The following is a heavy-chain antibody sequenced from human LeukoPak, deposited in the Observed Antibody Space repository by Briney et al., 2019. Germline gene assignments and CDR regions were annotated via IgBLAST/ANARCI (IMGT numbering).Heavy chain of an antibody. CDR3: AKVRITGTLH. CDR1: GFTFSSYE. CDR2: ISSSGSTI. Sequence: PGGSLRLSCAASGFTFSSYEMNWVRQAPGKGLEWVSYISSSGSTIYYADSVKGRFTISRDNAKNSLYLQMNSLRAEDTAVYYCAKVRITGTLHWGQGTLVTVSS. D-gene: IGHD1-7*01. V-gene: IGHV3-48*03. J-gene: IGHJ1*01.